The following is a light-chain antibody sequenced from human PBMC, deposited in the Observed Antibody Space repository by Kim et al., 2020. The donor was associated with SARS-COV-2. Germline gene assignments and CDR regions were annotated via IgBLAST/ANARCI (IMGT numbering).Light chain of an antibody. Sequence: VALGQTVRITCQGDSLRTYYTTWYQQKPGQAPILVIYGKNNRPSGIPDRFSGSSSGNTASLTITGTQAGDEADYYCNSRDSNDNVVFGGGTQLTVL. CDR1: SLRTYY. J-gene: IGLJ2*01. CDR2: GKN. CDR3: NSRDSNDNVV. V-gene: IGLV3-19*01.